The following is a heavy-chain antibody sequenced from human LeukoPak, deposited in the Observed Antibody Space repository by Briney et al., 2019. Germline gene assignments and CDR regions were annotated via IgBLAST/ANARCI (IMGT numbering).Heavy chain of an antibody. J-gene: IGHJ6*03. CDR1: GYTFTGYY. CDR2: INPNSGGT. CDR3: ARGNKRISMVRGVSYYNYYYMDV. Sequence: ASVKVSCKASGYTFTGYYMHWVRQAPGQGLEWMGWINPNSGGTNYAQKFQGWVTITTDESTSTAYMELSSLRSEETAVYYCARGNKRISMVRGVSYYNYYYMDVWGKGTTVTVSS. V-gene: IGHV1-2*04. D-gene: IGHD3-10*01.